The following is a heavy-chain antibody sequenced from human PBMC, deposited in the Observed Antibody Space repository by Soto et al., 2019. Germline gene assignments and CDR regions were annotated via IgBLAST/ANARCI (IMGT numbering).Heavy chain of an antibody. Sequence: GGSLRLSCAASGFTFSSYSMNWVRQAPGKGLEWVSYISSSSSTIYYADSVKGRFTISRDNAKNSLYLQMNSLRAEDTAVYYCARVEVDILDAFDIWGQGTMVTVSS. V-gene: IGHV3-48*04. D-gene: IGHD5-12*01. CDR2: ISSSSSTI. CDR3: ARVEVDILDAFDI. CDR1: GFTFSSYS. J-gene: IGHJ3*02.